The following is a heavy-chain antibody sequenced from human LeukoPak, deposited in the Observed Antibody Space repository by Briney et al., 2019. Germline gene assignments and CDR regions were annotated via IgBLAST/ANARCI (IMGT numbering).Heavy chain of an antibody. Sequence: SQTLSLTCTVSGGSISSYYWSWIRRPPGKGLEWIGYFYYSGSTNYNPSLKSRVTISVDTSKNQFSLILSSVTAADTAVYYCASKDTSLVLDYWGQGTLVTVSS. CDR3: ASKDTSLVLDY. D-gene: IGHD5-18*01. J-gene: IGHJ4*02. CDR1: GGSISSYY. V-gene: IGHV4-59*01. CDR2: FYYSGST.